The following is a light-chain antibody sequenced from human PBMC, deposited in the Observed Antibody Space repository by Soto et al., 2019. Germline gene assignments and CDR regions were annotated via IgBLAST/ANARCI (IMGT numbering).Light chain of an antibody. J-gene: IGLJ1*01. CDR1: SSDVGGYDY. V-gene: IGLV2-14*01. CDR2: EVS. CDR3: SSYSISTAYL. Sequence: QSALTQPASVSGSPGQSITFSGTGTSSDVGGYDYVSLYQRHPGNAPKLMVFEVSNRPSGVSYRFSGSKSGNTASLTISGLQAEDEADYFCSSYSISTAYLFGTGTKLTVL.